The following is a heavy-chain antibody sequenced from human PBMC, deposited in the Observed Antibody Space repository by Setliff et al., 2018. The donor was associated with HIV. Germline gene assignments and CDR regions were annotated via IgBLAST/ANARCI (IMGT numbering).Heavy chain of an antibody. CDR2: IYHSGST. Sequence: SETLSLTCAVSGYSISSGYYWGWIRQPPGKGLEWVGSIYHSGSTYYNPSLKSRVTISVDTSENQFSLKLSSVTAADTAVYYCARDGYSSSWYVISGSFDYWGQGILVTVSS. D-gene: IGHD6-13*01. J-gene: IGHJ4*02. V-gene: IGHV4-38-2*02. CDR1: GYSISSGYY. CDR3: ARDGYSSSWYVISGSFDY.